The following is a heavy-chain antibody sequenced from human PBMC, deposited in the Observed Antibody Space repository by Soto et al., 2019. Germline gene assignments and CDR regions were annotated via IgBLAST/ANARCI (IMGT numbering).Heavy chain of an antibody. J-gene: IGHJ4*02. CDR1: GFSFNRHP. V-gene: IGHV3-30-3*01. Sequence: GGSLRLSCAASGFSFNRHPLHWVRQAPGKGLEWVAVISHDGNNKYYADSVKGRFTISRDNSMNMLYLQMHGLRTEDTAIFYCARASGHIYATLHGPFDHWGQGALVTVSS. CDR3: ARASGHIYATLHGPFDH. D-gene: IGHD2-8*01. CDR2: ISHDGNNK.